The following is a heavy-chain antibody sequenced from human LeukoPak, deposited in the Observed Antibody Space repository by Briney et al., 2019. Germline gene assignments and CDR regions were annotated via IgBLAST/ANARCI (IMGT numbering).Heavy chain of an antibody. V-gene: IGHV3-23*01. Sequence: GGSLRLSCAASGFTFTTYAMAWVCQAPGKGLEWVSSISHSGGSTYNADSVKGRFTISRDNSKNTLYLQMNSLRGEDTALYYCAKGSDGYCGGDCAFDYWGQGTLVTVSS. CDR2: ISHSGGST. CDR3: AKGSDGYCGGDCAFDY. CDR1: GFTFTTYA. J-gene: IGHJ4*02. D-gene: IGHD2-21*02.